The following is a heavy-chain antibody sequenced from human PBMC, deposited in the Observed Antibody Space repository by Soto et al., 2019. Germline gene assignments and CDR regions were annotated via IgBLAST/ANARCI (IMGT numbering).Heavy chain of an antibody. Sequence: PGGSLRLSCAASGFTFSTYTMNWVRQAPWKGLEWVSSISSSSSYRYYTDSVKGRFTISRDKAKNSLYLQMNSLRAEDTAVYYCARASLGAYSSSWYYFDYWGQGTLVTVSS. CDR1: GFTFSTYT. J-gene: IGHJ4*02. D-gene: IGHD6-13*01. CDR2: ISSSSSYR. V-gene: IGHV3-21*04. CDR3: ARASLGAYSSSWYYFDY.